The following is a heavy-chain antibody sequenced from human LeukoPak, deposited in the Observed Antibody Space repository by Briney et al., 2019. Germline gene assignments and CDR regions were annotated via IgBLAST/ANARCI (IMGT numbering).Heavy chain of an antibody. V-gene: IGHV3-30*18. CDR2: ISYDGSNK. J-gene: IGHJ5*02. Sequence: HPGGSLRLSCAASGFTFSSYGMHWVRQAPGKGLEWVAVISYDGSNKYYADSVKGRFTISRDNSKNTLYLQMNSLRAEDTAVYYCAKHTAMVSWGQGTLVTDSS. D-gene: IGHD5-18*01. CDR3: AKHTAMVS. CDR1: GFTFSSYG.